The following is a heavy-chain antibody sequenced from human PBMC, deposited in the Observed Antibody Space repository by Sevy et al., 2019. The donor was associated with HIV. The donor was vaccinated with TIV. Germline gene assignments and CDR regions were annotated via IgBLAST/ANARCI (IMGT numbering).Heavy chain of an antibody. CDR1: GFTFSNYA. CDR3: AREGCSKPHDC. Sequence: GGSLRLSCAASGFTFSNYAMSWVRQAPGKGLEWVSTFSFGCGKINYADSVKGRFTISRDNSKNTLYLQMNSLRAEDTALYYCAREGCSKPHDCWGQGTLVTVSS. J-gene: IGHJ4*02. CDR2: FSFGCGKI. D-gene: IGHD2-2*01. V-gene: IGHV3-23*01.